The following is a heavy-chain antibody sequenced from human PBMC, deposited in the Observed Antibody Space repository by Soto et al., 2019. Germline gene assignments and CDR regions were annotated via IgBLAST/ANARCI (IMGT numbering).Heavy chain of an antibody. J-gene: IGHJ6*02. CDR2: IIPIFGTA. CDR1: GGTFSSDA. D-gene: IGHD1-20*01. Sequence: QVQLVQSGAEVKQPGSSVKVSCQASGGTFSSDAISWVRQAPGHGLEWMGGIIPIFGTANYAQKFQGRVTITADESTSTAYMELSSLRSEDTAVYYCAGWEGLNWNYNYGMDGLGQGTTVTVSS. CDR3: AGWEGLNWNYNYGMDG. V-gene: IGHV1-69*01.